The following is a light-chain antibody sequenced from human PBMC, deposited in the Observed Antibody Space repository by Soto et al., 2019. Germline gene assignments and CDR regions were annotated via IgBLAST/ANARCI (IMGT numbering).Light chain of an antibody. J-gene: IGLJ2*01. CDR3: SSYRRGSTRVV. Sequence: QSALSQPASVSGSPGQSITISCTGTSSDVGGYNYVSWYQQHPGKAPKVMIYDVHKRPSGISNRFSGSKSGSTASLTISGLQVEDDADYYCSSYRRGSTRVVFGGGTQLTVL. CDR2: DVH. CDR1: SSDVGGYNY. V-gene: IGLV2-14*03.